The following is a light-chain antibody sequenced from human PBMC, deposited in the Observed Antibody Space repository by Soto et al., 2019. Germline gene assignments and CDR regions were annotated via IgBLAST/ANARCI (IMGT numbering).Light chain of an antibody. V-gene: IGLV1-40*01. J-gene: IGLJ1*01. Sequence: QSVLTQPPSVSGSPGQSVTSSCTWTSANIGSGYDVHWYQHLPGTAPKLLIYGNTIRPSGVPDRFSGSKSGTSASLAITGLQAEDEADYYCQSYDRSLRGYVFGTGTKVTVL. CDR3: QSYDRSLRGYV. CDR2: GNT. CDR1: SANIGSGYD.